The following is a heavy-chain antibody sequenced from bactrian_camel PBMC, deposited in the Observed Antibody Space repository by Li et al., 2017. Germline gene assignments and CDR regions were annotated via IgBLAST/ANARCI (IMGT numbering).Heavy chain of an antibody. D-gene: IGHD2*01. J-gene: IGHJ4*01. CDR2: LEYNGTT. Sequence: HVQLVESGGASVQAGKSLRLSCLVSGHTLAAHCMGWFRQSSGKEREGVAALEYNGTTTYSDSVRGRFTISKDYAKNTLYLQLNSLKPEDTSMYYCAARSGGYCGYLLQTSAAWSYWGQGTQVTVS. V-gene: IGHV3S55*01. CDR1: GHTLAAHC. CDR3: AARSGGYCGYLLQTSAAWSY.